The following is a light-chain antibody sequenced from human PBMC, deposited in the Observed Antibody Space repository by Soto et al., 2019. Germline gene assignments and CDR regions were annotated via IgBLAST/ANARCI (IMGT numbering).Light chain of an antibody. Sequence: EIVLTQSPGTLSLSPGERATLSCRASQSGSTSYLAWYQQKPGQAPRLLIYGASNRATGIPDRFSGSGSGTDFTLTITRLEPEDSAVYYCQEYGTSPETFGQGTKVEIK. CDR2: GAS. J-gene: IGKJ1*01. CDR1: QSGSTSY. V-gene: IGKV3-20*01. CDR3: QEYGTSPET.